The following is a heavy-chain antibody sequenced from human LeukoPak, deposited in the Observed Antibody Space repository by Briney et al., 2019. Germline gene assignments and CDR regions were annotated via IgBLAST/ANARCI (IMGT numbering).Heavy chain of an antibody. CDR2: INPNSGGA. D-gene: IGHD6-13*01. V-gene: IGHV1-2*02. Sequence: ASVKVSCKASGYTFTGYYMHWVRQAPGQGLEWMGWINPNSGGAKYAQNFQGRVIMTTDTSISTAYMELASLRSDDTAVYYCARSSPPTYYHFYYYMDVWGKGSTVTVSS. CDR1: GYTFTGYY. J-gene: IGHJ6*03. CDR3: ARSSPPTYYHFYYYMDV.